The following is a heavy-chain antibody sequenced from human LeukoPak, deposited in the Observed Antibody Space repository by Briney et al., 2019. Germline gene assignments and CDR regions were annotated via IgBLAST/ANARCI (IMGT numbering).Heavy chain of an antibody. V-gene: IGHV1-18*01. Sequence: GASVKVSCKASGYAFTSYGISWVRQAPGQGLEWMGWISAHSGNTFSAQNLQGRLTMATDTSTSTAFMELRSLRPDDTAVYYCARDLGEVVYYYDNSGLLFDYWGQGTLVTFSS. J-gene: IGHJ4*02. CDR3: ARDLGEVVYYYDNSGLLFDY. CDR2: ISAHSGNT. D-gene: IGHD3-22*01. CDR1: GYAFTSYG.